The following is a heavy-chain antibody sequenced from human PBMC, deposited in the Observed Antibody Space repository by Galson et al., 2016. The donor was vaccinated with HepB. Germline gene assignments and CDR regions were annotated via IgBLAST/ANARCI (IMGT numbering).Heavy chain of an antibody. CDR1: GFTFINYG. CDR3: AKDGGDGYNFPYYYGMDV. D-gene: IGHD5-24*01. V-gene: IGHV3-33*06. Sequence: SLRLSCAASGFTFINYGMRWVRQAPGKGLEWVAPISNDGTNKYSADAVTVRFTITRDNSKNKGYLQMNSLRAEDTAVYYCAKDGGDGYNFPYYYGMDVWGQGTTVTVSS. CDR2: ISNDGTNK. J-gene: IGHJ6*02.